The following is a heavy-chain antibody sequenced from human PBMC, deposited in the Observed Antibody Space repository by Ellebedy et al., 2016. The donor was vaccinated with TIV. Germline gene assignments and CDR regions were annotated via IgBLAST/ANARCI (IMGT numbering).Heavy chain of an antibody. CDR3: ATQWELYD. CDR1: GFTFGSYW. CDR2: IKYDGSEH. J-gene: IGHJ4*02. V-gene: IGHV3-7*01. Sequence: GESLKISCVASGFTFGSYWMSWVRQAPGKGLEWVANIKYDGSEHYYVDSVKGRFTISRDNSKNTLYLQMDSLRVEDTGVYYCATQWELYDWGQGTPVTVSS. D-gene: IGHD1-26*01.